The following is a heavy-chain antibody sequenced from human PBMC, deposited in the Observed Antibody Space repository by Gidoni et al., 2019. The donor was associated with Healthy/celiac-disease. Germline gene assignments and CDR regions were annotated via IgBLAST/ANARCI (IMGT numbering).Heavy chain of an antibody. V-gene: IGHV3-23*01. Sequence: EVQLLESGGGLVQPGGSLRLSCAASGFTFRSYAMSWVRQAPGKGLEWVAAISGSGGSTYYADSVKGRFTISRDNSKNTLYLQMNSLRAEDTAVYYCAKDRTAMVRGVIFSGWGQGTLVTVSS. D-gene: IGHD3-10*01. CDR3: AKDRTAMVRGVIFSG. CDR1: GFTFRSYA. CDR2: ISGSGGST. J-gene: IGHJ4*02.